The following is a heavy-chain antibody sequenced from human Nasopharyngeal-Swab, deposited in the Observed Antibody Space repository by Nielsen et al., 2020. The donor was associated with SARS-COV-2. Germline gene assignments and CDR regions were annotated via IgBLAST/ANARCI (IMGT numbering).Heavy chain of an antibody. CDR3: ARDLVYSYYYYGMDV. Sequence: ASVKVSCKASGYTFTGYYMHWVRQAPGQGLEWMGWINPNSGGTNYAQKFQGWVTMTRDTSISTAYMELSRLRSDDTVVYYCARDLVYSYYYYGMDVWGQGTTVTVSS. D-gene: IGHD2-15*01. V-gene: IGHV1-2*04. CDR2: INPNSGGT. J-gene: IGHJ6*02. CDR1: GYTFTGYY.